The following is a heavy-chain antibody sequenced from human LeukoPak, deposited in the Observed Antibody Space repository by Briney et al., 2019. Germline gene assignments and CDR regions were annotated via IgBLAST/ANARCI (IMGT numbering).Heavy chain of an antibody. CDR1: GFTFSNFG. CDR3: ANDVSSNYSHDAFDI. J-gene: IGHJ3*02. Sequence: GRSLRLSCASSGFTFSNFGMHWVRQAPGKGLEWVAVISYDGSNKYYADSVKGRFIISRDNSKNTLYLQMDSLRAEDTAVYYCANDVSSNYSHDAFDIWAKGQWSPSLQ. CDR2: ISYDGSNK. V-gene: IGHV3-30*18. D-gene: IGHD4-11*01.